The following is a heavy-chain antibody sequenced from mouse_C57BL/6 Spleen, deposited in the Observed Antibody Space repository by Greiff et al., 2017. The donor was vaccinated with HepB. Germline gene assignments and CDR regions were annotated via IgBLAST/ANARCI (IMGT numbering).Heavy chain of an antibody. D-gene: IGHD2-3*01. Sequence: EVKLVESGGDLVKPGGSLKLSCAASGFTFSSYGMSWVRQTPDKRLEWVATISSGGSYTYYPDSVKGRFTISRDNAKNTLYLQMSSLKSEDTAMYYCARRVTRGYFDYWGQGTTLTVSS. J-gene: IGHJ2*01. CDR2: ISSGGSYT. CDR1: GFTFSSYG. V-gene: IGHV5-6*02. CDR3: ARRVTRGYFDY.